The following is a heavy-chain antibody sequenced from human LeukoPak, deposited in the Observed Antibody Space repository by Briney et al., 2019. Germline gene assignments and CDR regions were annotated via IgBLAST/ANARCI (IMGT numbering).Heavy chain of an antibody. CDR1: GFTFSSYA. D-gene: IGHD4-17*01. V-gene: IGHV3-53*01. Sequence: GGSLRLSCAASGFTFSSYAMSWVRQAPGKGLEWVSIIYSGGSTYYADSVKGRFTISRDNSKNTLYLQMNSLRAEDTAVYYCARVLWNGDYPRFDYWGQGTLVTVSS. CDR2: IYSGGST. J-gene: IGHJ4*02. CDR3: ARVLWNGDYPRFDY.